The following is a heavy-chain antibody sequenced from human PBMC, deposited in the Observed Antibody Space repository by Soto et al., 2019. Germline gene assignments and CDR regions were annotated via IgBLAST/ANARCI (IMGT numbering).Heavy chain of an antibody. V-gene: IGHV4-61*01. J-gene: IGHJ3*02. CDR2: IYYSGST. Sequence: PSDILSLTCTFPGSSVSSGSYYWSWIRQPPGKGLEWIGYIYYSGSTNYNPSLKSRVTISVDTSKNQFSLKLSSVTAADTAVYYCARDPSGSGEFWAFDIWGQGTMVT. CDR1: GSSVSSGSYY. D-gene: IGHD3-10*01. CDR3: ARDPSGSGEFWAFDI.